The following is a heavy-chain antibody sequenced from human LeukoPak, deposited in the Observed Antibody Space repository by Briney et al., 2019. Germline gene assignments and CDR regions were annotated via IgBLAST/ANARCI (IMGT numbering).Heavy chain of an antibody. V-gene: IGHV3-30*04. J-gene: IGHJ4*02. D-gene: IGHD1-26*01. CDR3: ARVAGRRGGSYRHWDY. CDR1: GFTFSSYA. Sequence: QPGGSLRLSCAASGFTFSSYAMHWVRQAPGKGLEWVAVISYDGSNKYYADSVKGRFTISRDNSKNTLYLQMNSLRAEDTAVYYCARVAGRRGGSYRHWDYWGQGTLVTVSS. CDR2: ISYDGSNK.